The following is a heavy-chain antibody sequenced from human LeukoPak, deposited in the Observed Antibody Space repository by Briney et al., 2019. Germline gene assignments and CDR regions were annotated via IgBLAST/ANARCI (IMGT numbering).Heavy chain of an antibody. V-gene: IGHV1-46*01. CDR2: INPSGGST. CDR1: GYTFTSYY. Sequence: GASVKVSCKASGYTFTSYYMHWVRQAPGQGLEWMGIINPSGGSTSYAQKFQGRVTMTEDTSTDTAYMELSSLRSEDTAVYYCATFEGYYDSSGYPHWGQGTLVTVSS. D-gene: IGHD3-22*01. J-gene: IGHJ1*01. CDR3: ATFEGYYDSSGYPH.